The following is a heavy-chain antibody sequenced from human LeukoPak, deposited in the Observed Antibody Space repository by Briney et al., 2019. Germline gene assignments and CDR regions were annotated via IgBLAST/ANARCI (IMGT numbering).Heavy chain of an antibody. D-gene: IGHD3-22*01. J-gene: IGHJ4*02. V-gene: IGHV1-2*02. CDR1: GYTFTGYY. CDR2: INPNSDST. CDR3: AIAQYYYDSSGYYLGY. Sequence: ASVKVSCKASGYTFTGYYMHWERQTPGQVLEWMGWINPNSDSTNYAQKFQGRVTITRDTSISTAYMELSRLRSDDTAVYYCAIAQYYYDSSGYYLGYWGQGTLVSVSS.